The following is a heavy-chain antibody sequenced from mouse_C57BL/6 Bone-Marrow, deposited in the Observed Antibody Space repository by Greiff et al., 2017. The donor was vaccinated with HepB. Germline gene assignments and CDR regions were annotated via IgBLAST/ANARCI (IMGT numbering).Heavy chain of an antibody. CDR2: ISYDGSN. Sequence: EVKLMESGPGLVKPSQSLSLTCSVTGYSITSGYYWNWIRQFPGNKLEWMGYISYDGSNNYNPSLKNRISITRDTSKNQFFLKLNSVTTEDTATYYCARGVTRSEFAYWGQGTLVTVSA. V-gene: IGHV3-6*01. CDR3: ARGVTRSEFAY. D-gene: IGHD2-2*01. J-gene: IGHJ3*01. CDR1: GYSITSGYY.